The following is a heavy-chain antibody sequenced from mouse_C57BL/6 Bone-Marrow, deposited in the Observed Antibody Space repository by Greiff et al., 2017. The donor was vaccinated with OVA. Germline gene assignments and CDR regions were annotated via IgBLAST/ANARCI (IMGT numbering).Heavy chain of an antibody. CDR3: ARREQLRLRDAMDY. CDR1: GYSFTGYF. CDR2: INPYNGDT. D-gene: IGHD3-2*02. J-gene: IGHJ4*01. Sequence: EVQLQQSGPELVKPGASVQISCKASGYSFTGYFMNWVMQSHGKSLEWIGRINPYNGDTFYNQKFKGKATLTVDKSSSTAHMELRSLTSEDSAVYYCARREQLRLRDAMDYWGQGTSVTVSS. V-gene: IGHV1-20*01.